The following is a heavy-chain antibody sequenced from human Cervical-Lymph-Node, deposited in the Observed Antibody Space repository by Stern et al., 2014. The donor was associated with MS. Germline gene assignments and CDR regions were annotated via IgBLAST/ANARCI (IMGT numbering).Heavy chain of an antibody. J-gene: IGHJ4*02. CDR2: VSGSGGNT. Sequence: EVQLVQSGGGLVQPGGSLRLSCEASGFTLSSYGIDWVRQAPGKGLEWVSAVSGSGGNTYYAESVKGRFTISRDNSRSTVYLQMNSLRVEDTAVYYCAKVGSFWSGYPFDSWGQGTLVTVSS. V-gene: IGHV3-23*04. D-gene: IGHD3-3*01. CDR3: AKVGSFWSGYPFDS. CDR1: GFTLSSYG.